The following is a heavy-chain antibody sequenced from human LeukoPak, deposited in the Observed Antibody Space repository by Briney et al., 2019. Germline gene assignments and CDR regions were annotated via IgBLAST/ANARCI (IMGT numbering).Heavy chain of an antibody. CDR3: ANTHFRDN. J-gene: IGHJ4*02. CDR1: GFTFSNYA. D-gene: IGHD3-3*02. V-gene: IGHV3-23*01. Sequence: PVGSLRLSCAASGFTFSNYAMSWVRQAPGRGLEWVSAISRGGGDTYYADSVKGRFVISRDDSKSTLVLQMNSPRADDTAVYYCANTHFRDNWGQGTLVTVSS. CDR2: ISRGGGDT.